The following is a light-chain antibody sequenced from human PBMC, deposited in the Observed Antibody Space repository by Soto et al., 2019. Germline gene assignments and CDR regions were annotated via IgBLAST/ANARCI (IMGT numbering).Light chain of an antibody. Sequence: DIQMTQSPSSLSASVGDRVTITCQASQDISNYLNWYQQKPGKAPKLLIYDASYLETGVPSRFSGSGSGTDFTVTISSLQPEDIATYYSQQYDNVPLTFGGGTKVEIK. V-gene: IGKV1-33*01. CDR1: QDISNY. CDR3: QQYDNVPLT. CDR2: DAS. J-gene: IGKJ4*01.